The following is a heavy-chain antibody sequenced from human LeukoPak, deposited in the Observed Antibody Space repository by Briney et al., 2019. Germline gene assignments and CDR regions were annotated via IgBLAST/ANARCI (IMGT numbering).Heavy chain of an antibody. J-gene: IGHJ6*02. D-gene: IGHD4-17*01. CDR1: GFTFSPYF. Sequence: GGSLRLSCVASGFTFSPYFMNWVRQAPGKGLEWVSYISGSSSTIYYADSVKGRFTISRDNAKNSLYLQMNSLRDEDTAVYYCARDGTYGDYNYYYGLDVWGRGTPVTVSS. CDR3: ARDGTYGDYNYYYGLDV. CDR2: ISGSSSTI. V-gene: IGHV3-48*02.